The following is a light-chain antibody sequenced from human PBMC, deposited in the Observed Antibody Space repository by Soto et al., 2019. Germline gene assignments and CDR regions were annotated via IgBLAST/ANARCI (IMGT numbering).Light chain of an antibody. CDR3: QSYDSSLSGSGV. CDR1: SSNIGAGFY. CDR2: SDT. Sequence: QSVLTQPPSVSGAPGQRVTISCTGTSSNIGAGFYVHWYQQLPGTAPKVLIYSDTHRPSGVPDRFSGSKSGTSASLAITGLQPEDEGDYYCQSYDSSLSGSGVFGGGTKLTVL. V-gene: IGLV1-40*01. J-gene: IGLJ2*01.